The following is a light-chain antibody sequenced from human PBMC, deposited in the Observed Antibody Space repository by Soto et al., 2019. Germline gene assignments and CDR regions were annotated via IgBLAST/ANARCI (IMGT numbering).Light chain of an antibody. Sequence: QSVLTQVRSVSGSPGQSVTISCTGTSRDIGGYNHVSWYQQHPGKAPKLIIYDVAKRPLGVPDRFSGSKSGNTASLTISGLQPEDEGDYSCCSYSGSRLIFGGGTKVTVL. CDR2: DVA. V-gene: IGLV2-11*01. CDR1: SRDIGGYNH. J-gene: IGLJ2*01. CDR3: CSYSGSRLI.